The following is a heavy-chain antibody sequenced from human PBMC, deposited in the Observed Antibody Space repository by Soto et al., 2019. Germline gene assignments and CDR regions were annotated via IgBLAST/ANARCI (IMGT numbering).Heavy chain of an antibody. CDR2: IIPIFGTA. V-gene: IGHV1-69*13. D-gene: IGHD5-12*01. CDR1: GGTFSSYA. J-gene: IGHJ4*02. CDR3: SRDGEMATFSAY. Sequence: ASVKVSCKASGGTFSSYAISWVRQAPGQGLEWMGGIIPIFGTANYAQKFQGRVTITEDESTSTAYMELSSLRSEDTAVYYCSRDGEMATFSAYWGQGTLVTVSS.